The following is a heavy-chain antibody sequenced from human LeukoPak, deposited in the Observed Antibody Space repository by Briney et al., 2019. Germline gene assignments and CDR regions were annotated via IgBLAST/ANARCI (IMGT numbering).Heavy chain of an antibody. CDR2: ISPYNGDT. D-gene: IGHD1-26*01. CDR1: GYTXNSYG. Sequence: ASVKVSCKASGYTXNSYGISWVRQAPGQGLEWMGWISPYNGDTNYAQKLQGRVTMTTDTSTSTAYMELRSLRSDDTAVYYCAREGDGSYYFDYWGQGTLVTVSS. J-gene: IGHJ4*02. CDR3: AREGDGSYYFDY. V-gene: IGHV1-18*01.